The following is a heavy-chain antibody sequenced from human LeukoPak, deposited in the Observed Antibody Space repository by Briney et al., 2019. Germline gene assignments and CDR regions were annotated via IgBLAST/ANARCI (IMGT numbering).Heavy chain of an antibody. CDR3: AKDPSVGSIGWPRNWFDP. D-gene: IGHD6-19*01. Sequence: GGSLRLSCAASGFTFSSYSMNWVRQAPGKGLEWVSSISSSSSYIYYADSVKGRFTISRDNAKNSLYLQMNSLRAEDTAVYYCAKDPSVGSIGWPRNWFDPWGQGTLVTVSS. V-gene: IGHV3-21*04. CDR1: GFTFSSYS. J-gene: IGHJ5*02. CDR2: ISSSSSYI.